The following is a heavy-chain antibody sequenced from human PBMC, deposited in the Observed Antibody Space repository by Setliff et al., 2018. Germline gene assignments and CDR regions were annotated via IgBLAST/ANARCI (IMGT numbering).Heavy chain of an antibody. CDR3: ARGRMRGSCSGPSCTYDPFDI. J-gene: IGHJ3*02. CDR1: GDSFSDYY. D-gene: IGHD2-2*01. Sequence: SETLSLTCAVYGDSFSDYYWSWIRQPPGKGLEWIGRILFSGDTYYNPSLNSRVTISADTSKNQFSLNLSRLRSDDTAVYYCARGRMRGSCSGPSCTYDPFDIWGQGTPVTVSS. V-gene: IGHV4-34*01. CDR2: ILFSGDT.